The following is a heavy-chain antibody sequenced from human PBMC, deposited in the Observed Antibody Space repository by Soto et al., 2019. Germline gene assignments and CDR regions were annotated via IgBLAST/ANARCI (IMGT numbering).Heavy chain of an antibody. J-gene: IGHJ4*02. CDR1: GFVFGGFG. D-gene: IGHD3-16*01. CDR2: ASYDGTYK. CDR3: ARGGDVLDY. V-gene: IGHV3-30*03. Sequence: QVELVESGGGVVRPGKSLTVSCTGSGFVFGGFGMHWVRQTPGKGLEWLGMASYDGTYKYFADSVKGRFTISRDNGMNTVYLQMDNLELEDSALYYGARGGDVLDYWGRGTLVTVSS.